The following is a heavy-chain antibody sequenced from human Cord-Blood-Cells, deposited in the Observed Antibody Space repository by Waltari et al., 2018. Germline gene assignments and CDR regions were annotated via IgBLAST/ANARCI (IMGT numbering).Heavy chain of an antibody. V-gene: IGHV4-30-4*08. D-gene: IGHD3-10*01. CDR3: ASASFGEFDY. J-gene: IGHJ4*02. Sequence: QVQLQESGPGLVKPSQTLSLTCPVPGGPISRRDSSWSWIRQPPGKGLEWIGYIYYSGSTYYNPSLKSRVTISVDTSKNQFSLKLSSVTAADTAVYYCASASFGEFDYWGQGTLVTVSS. CDR2: IYYSGST. CDR1: GGPISRRDSS.